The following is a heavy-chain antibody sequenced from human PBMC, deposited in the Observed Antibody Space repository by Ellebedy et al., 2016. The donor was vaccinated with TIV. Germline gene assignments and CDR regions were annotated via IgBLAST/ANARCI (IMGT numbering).Heavy chain of an antibody. Sequence: PGGSLRLSCAASGFTFSTYSMNWVSQAPGKGLEWVSSISSSTNSIFYADSVKGRFTISRDDAKGSLFLQMNSLRAEDTALYYCAREGTYCRDNSFYAEVDYWGQGTLDTVSS. CDR3: AREGTYCRDNSFYAEVDY. CDR2: ISSSTNSI. D-gene: IGHD2-2*01. CDR1: GFTFSTYS. V-gene: IGHV3-21*01. J-gene: IGHJ4*02.